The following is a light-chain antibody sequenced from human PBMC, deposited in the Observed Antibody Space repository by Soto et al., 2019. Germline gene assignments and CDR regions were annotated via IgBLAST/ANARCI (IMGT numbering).Light chain of an antibody. J-gene: IGKJ2*01. CDR2: GAS. V-gene: IGKV3-15*01. CDR1: QTVSRS. Sequence: EVLLTQSPATLYVSPGERATLSCRASQTVSRSLAWYQQRPGQAPRLLIYGASTRAAGVPGRFSGSGSGTDFPLTITSLQSEDFAVYYCQQYIDWPPYTFGQGTKLQIK. CDR3: QQYIDWPPYT.